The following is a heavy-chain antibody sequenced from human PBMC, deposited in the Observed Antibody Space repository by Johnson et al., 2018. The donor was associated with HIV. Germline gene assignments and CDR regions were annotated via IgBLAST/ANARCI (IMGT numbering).Heavy chain of an antibody. Sequence: EVQLVESGGGLVQPGGSLRLSCAASGFTFSSYWMSWVRQAPGKGLEWVANIKQDGSEKYYVDSVKGRFTISRDNAKNSLYLQMNSLSAEDTAVYYCARDMIIEAFDIWGQGTMVTVSS. D-gene: IGHD3-16*01. CDR1: GFTFSSYW. CDR3: ARDMIIEAFDI. CDR2: IKQDGSEK. J-gene: IGHJ3*02. V-gene: IGHV3-7*01.